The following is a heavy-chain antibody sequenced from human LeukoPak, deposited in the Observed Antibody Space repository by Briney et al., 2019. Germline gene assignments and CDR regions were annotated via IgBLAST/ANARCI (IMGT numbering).Heavy chain of an antibody. D-gene: IGHD3-22*01. V-gene: IGHV3-9*01. J-gene: IGHJ4*02. CDR1: GFTFDDYA. CDR2: ISWNSGSI. Sequence: GRSLRLSCAASGFTFDDYAMHWVRQAPGKGLEWVSGISWNSGSIGYADSVKGRFTISRDNAKDSLYLQMNSLRAEDTALYYCAKDIVVVITYPDYWGQGTLVTVSS. CDR3: AKDIVVVITYPDY.